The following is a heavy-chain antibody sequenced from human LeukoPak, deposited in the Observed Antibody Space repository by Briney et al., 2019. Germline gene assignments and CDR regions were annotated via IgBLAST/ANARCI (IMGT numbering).Heavy chain of an antibody. V-gene: IGHV3-74*01. Sequence: GGSLRLSCVASGFTFSNYWMHWVRQPPGKGLVWVSRIYVDGRTTNYADSVKGRFTISRDNAKNTVYLEMNSLSVEDTATYYCIRDYRSADLWGQGTLVTVTS. CDR3: IRDYRSADL. CDR2: IYVDGRTT. J-gene: IGHJ5*02. CDR1: GFTFSNYW.